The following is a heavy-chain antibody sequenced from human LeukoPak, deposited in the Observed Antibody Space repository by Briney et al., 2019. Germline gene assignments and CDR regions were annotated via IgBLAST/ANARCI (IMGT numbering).Heavy chain of an antibody. V-gene: IGHV3-64*01. CDR2: ISSDGGST. CDR1: GFTFSRYA. D-gene: IGHD1-26*01. CDR3: ARDAGLVGATWVDY. Sequence: GGSLRLSCAASGFTFSRYAMHWVRLAPGKGLESVSAISSDGGSTYYANSVKGRVTISRDNSKNTLYLQMDSLRPEDMAVYYCARDAGLVGATWVDYWGQGTLVTVSS. J-gene: IGHJ4*02.